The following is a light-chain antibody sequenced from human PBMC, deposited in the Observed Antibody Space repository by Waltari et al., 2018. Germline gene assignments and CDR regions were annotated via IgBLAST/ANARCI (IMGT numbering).Light chain of an antibody. Sequence: CRASQSVGRSLAWYHQKPGQAPRLLIYDASRRATGIPDRFSGSVSGTDFSLTISTLEPEDFAVYYCQHYVRLPATFGQGTKVEI. J-gene: IGKJ1*01. CDR2: DAS. V-gene: IGKV3-20*01. CDR3: QHYVRLPAT. CDR1: QSVGRS.